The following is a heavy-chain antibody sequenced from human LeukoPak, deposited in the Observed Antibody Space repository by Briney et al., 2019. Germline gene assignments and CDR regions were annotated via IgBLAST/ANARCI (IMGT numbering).Heavy chain of an antibody. Sequence: SETLSLTCNVSGASISSGRYYWSWIRQPAGKGLEWIGRIYSRGSTNYNPSLKSRVTISVDTSKNQFSLKLSSVTAADTAVYYCARTTEAHSWRTRYYDYYMDVWGKGTTVTVSS. J-gene: IGHJ6*03. CDR3: ARTTEAHSWRTRYYDYYMDV. CDR1: GASISSGRYY. D-gene: IGHD6-13*01. V-gene: IGHV4-61*02. CDR2: IYSRGST.